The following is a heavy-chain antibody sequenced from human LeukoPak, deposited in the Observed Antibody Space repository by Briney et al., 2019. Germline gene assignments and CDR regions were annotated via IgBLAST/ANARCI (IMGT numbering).Heavy chain of an antibody. V-gene: IGHV3-9*01. D-gene: IGHD3-22*01. CDR3: AKAPRPHRSGYYDRYFDL. J-gene: IGHJ2*01. CDR2: ISWNSAYI. Sequence: PGGSLRLSCSASGFKFDDFAMHWVRQAPGKGLEWVSGISWNSAYIAYADSVKGRFTISRGNAQNSLYLQMNSLGAEDTALYYCAKAPRPHRSGYYDRYFDLWGRGTLVTVSS. CDR1: GFKFDDFA.